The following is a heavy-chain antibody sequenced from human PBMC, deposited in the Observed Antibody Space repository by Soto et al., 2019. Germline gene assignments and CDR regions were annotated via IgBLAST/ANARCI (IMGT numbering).Heavy chain of an antibody. CDR3: VKGIYSSSSGGWFDP. D-gene: IGHD6-6*01. V-gene: IGHV3-64D*08. CDR1: GFTFSSYA. CDR2: ISSNGGST. Sequence: GGSLRLSCSASGFTFSSYAMHWVRQAPGKGLEYVSAISSNGGSTYYADSVKGRFTISRDNSKNTLYLQMSSLRAEDTAVYYCVKGIYSSSSGGWFDPWGQGTLVTVSS. J-gene: IGHJ5*02.